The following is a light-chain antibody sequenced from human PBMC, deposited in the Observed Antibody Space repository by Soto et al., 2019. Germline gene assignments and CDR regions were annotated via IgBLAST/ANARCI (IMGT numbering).Light chain of an antibody. V-gene: IGKV1-8*01. CDR2: SAS. CDR3: QQYFSSPLT. CDR1: QGISSH. Sequence: AIRMTQSPSSFSASTGDRVTITCRASQGISSHLAWYQLKPGKAPRLLIYSASYLESGVPSRFSGSGSGTDFTLTISSLQSEDFAVYYCQQYFSSPLTFGGGTRVEIK. J-gene: IGKJ4*01.